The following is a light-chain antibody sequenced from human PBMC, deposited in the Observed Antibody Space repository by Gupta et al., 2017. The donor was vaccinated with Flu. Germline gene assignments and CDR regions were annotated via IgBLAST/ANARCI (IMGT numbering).Light chain of an antibody. CDR2: APS. Sequence: DIQMTQSPSSLSASVGDRVTITCRASQSISSYLNWYQQKPGKAPTLLIYAPSSLRSGVPSRFSGSGSGTDFTLTISTLQPEDFATYYCQQSYSTPRTFGPGTKVDIK. J-gene: IGKJ3*01. V-gene: IGKV1-39*01. CDR3: QQSYSTPRT. CDR1: QSISSY.